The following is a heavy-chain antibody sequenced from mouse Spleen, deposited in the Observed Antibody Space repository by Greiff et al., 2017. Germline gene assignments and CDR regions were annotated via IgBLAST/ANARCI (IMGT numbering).Heavy chain of an antibody. J-gene: IGHJ3*01. CDR1: GYTFTSYW. V-gene: IGHV1-72*01. D-gene: IGHD2-13*01. CDR2: IDPNSGGT. CDR3: ARGYYGDYPAWFAY. Sequence: VKLQESGAELVKPGASVKLSCKASGYTFTSYWMHWVKQRPGRGLEWIGRIDPNSGGTKYNEKFKSKATLTVDKPSSTAYMQLSSLTSEDSAVYYCARGYYGDYPAWFAYWGQGTLVTVSA.